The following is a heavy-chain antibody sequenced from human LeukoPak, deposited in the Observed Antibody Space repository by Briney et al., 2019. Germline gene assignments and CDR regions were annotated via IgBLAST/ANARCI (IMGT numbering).Heavy chain of an antibody. CDR1: AFIFSSYS. V-gene: IGHV3-48*04. D-gene: IGHD3-10*02. CDR3: AELGITMIGGV. Sequence: GGSLRLSCAASAFIFSSYSMNWVRQTPGKGLEWVSYISSSSSTIYYADSVKGRFTISRDNAKNSLYLQMNSLRAEDTAVYYCAELGITMIGGVWGKGTTVTISS. J-gene: IGHJ6*04. CDR2: ISSSSSTI.